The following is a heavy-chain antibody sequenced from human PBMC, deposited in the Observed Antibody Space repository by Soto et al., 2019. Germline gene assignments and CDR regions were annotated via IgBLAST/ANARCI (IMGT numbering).Heavy chain of an antibody. V-gene: IGHV1-2*02. J-gene: IGHJ4*02. Sequence: QVQLVQSGAEVKKPGASMKVSCKASGYSFIDYFMHWVRQAPGQGLQWVGSIHPNSGITKFSPEFLGRVTMTRDTSLTTAYLELDGLTSDDTGMYFCARDMRRGMRVEQPDYWGQGTLLPFSS. CDR3: ARDMRRGMRVEQPDY. D-gene: IGHD2-8*01. CDR1: GYSFIDYF. CDR2: IHPNSGIT.